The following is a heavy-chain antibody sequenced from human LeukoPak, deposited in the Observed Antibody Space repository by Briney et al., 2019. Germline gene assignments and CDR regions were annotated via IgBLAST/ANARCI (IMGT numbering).Heavy chain of an antibody. D-gene: IGHD1-26*01. V-gene: IGHV1-2*06. CDR1: GYTCTGYY. CDR2: INPNSGGT. CDR3: ARDGDIVGVLYYYYYYMDV. Sequence: ASVKVSCKASGYTCTGYYMHWVRQAPGQGLEWMGRINPNSGGTNYAQKFQGRVTMTRDTSISTAYMELSRLRSDDTAVYYCARDGDIVGVLYYYYYYMDVWGKGTTVTVPS. J-gene: IGHJ6*03.